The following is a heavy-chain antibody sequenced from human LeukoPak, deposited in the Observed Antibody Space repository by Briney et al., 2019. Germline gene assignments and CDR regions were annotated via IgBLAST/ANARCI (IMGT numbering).Heavy chain of an antibody. V-gene: IGHV4-34*01. J-gene: IGHJ4*02. CDR2: INHSGST. Sequence: SETLSLTCAVYGGSFSGYYWSWIRQPPGKGLEWIGEINHSGSTNYNPSLKSRVTISVDTSKNQFSLKLSSVTAADTAVYYCASRGGSLDYYGSGSYYSYYWGQGTLVTVSS. CDR3: ASRGGSLDYYGSGSYYSYY. CDR1: GGSFSGYY. D-gene: IGHD3-10*01.